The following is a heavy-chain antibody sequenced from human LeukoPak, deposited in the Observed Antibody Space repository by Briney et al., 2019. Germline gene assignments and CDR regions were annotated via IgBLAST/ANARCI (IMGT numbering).Heavy chain of an antibody. CDR2: IIPIFGTA. D-gene: IGHD6-19*01. CDR3: ARTGIAVAGGAEYFQH. V-gene: IGHV1-69*05. CDR1: GGTFSSYA. J-gene: IGHJ1*01. Sequence: SVKVSCKASGGTFSSYAISWVRQAPGQGLEWMGRIIPIFGTANYAQKFQGRVTITTDESTSTAYMELSSLRSEDTAVYYCARTGIAVAGGAEYFQHWGQSTLVTVSS.